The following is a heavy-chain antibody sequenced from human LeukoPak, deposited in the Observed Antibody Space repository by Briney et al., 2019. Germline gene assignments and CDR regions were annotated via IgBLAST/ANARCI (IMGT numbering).Heavy chain of an antibody. D-gene: IGHD5-24*01. CDR1: GFTFSSYA. V-gene: IGHV3-30-3*01. CDR2: ISYDGSNK. Sequence: GGSLRLSCAASGFTFSSYATHWVRQAPGKGLEWVAVISYDGSNKYYADSVKGRFTISRDNSKNTLYLQMNSLRAEDTAVYYCASPKMATIQLVRIDYWGQGTLVTVSS. J-gene: IGHJ4*02. CDR3: ASPKMATIQLVRIDY.